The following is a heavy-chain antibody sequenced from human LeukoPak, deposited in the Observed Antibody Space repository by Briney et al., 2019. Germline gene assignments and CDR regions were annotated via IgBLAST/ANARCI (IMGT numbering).Heavy chain of an antibody. CDR2: INPHSGAT. D-gene: IGHD5/OR15-5a*01. V-gene: IGHV1-2*02. J-gene: IGHJ4*02. CDR3: ARKKVDVVSTYDY. CDR1: GHTFSAYY. Sequence: ASVKVSCKSSGHTFSAYYVHWVRQAPGQGLEWMGWINPHSGATHSAQKFQGRVTMTRDTSISTDYMELSSLTSDDTAVYYCARKKVDVVSTYDYWGQGTLVTVSS.